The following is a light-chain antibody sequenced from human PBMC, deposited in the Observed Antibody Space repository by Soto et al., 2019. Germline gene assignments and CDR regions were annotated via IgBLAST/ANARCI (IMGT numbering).Light chain of an antibody. Sequence: IQMTQSPSSVSVSVGDRVTITCQASQNINNYLNWYQQKPGRAPKLLIYDASNLEAGVPSRFRGSGSGTDFTFTISRLQPEDIATYYCQQYENLPTFGQGTRLEIK. CDR1: QNINNY. V-gene: IGKV1-33*01. CDR3: QQYENLPT. J-gene: IGKJ5*01. CDR2: DAS.